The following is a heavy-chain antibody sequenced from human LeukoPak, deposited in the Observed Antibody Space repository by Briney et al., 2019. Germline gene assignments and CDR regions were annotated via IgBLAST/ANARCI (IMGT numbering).Heavy chain of an antibody. CDR1: GYSFTSYW. D-gene: IGHD2-2*01. CDR2: IDPSDSYT. J-gene: IGHJ4*02. Sequence: GESLRISCKGSGYSFTSYWISWVRQMPGKGLEWMGRIDPSDSYTNYSPSFQGHVTTSADKSISTAYLQWSSLKASDTAMYYCARDAVGVPAATDYWGQGTLVTVSS. V-gene: IGHV5-10-1*01. CDR3: ARDAVGVPAATDY.